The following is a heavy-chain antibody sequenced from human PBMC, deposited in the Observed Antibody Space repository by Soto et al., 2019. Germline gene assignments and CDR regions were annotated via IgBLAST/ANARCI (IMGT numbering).Heavy chain of an antibody. D-gene: IGHD3-22*01. Sequence: PSETLSLTCTVSGGSISSYYWSWIRQPPGKGLEWIGYIYYSGSTNYNPSLKSRVTISVDTSKNQFSLKLSSVTAADTAVYYCARGCKSASGYYYRSYYYYYGMDVWGQGTTVTVSS. V-gene: IGHV4-59*01. CDR2: IYYSGST. J-gene: IGHJ6*02. CDR1: GGSISSYY. CDR3: ARGCKSASGYYYRSYYYYYGMDV.